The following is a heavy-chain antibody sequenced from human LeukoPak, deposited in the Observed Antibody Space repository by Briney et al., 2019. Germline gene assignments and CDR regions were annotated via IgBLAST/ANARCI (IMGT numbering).Heavy chain of an antibody. Sequence: WVRQPPGKGLEWIGSIYYSGSTYYNPSLKSRVTISVDTSKNQFSLKLSSVTAADTAVYYCARDLVSSIAARRGFDYWGQGTLVTVSS. V-gene: IGHV4-39*07. D-gene: IGHD6-6*01. J-gene: IGHJ4*02. CDR3: ARDLVSSIAARRGFDY. CDR2: IYYSGST.